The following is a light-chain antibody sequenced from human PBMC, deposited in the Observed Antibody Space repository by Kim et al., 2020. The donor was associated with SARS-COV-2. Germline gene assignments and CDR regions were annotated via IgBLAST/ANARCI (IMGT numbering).Light chain of an antibody. V-gene: IGKV3-20*01. Sequence: SVGERATLSCRARPSVGGSYVAWYQQQRGQAPRLLIYDTSNRATGIPDRFNGSGSGTDFTLTISRLEPEDVAVYSCQQYGVSPWTFGQGTKVDIK. CDR2: DTS. CDR1: PSVGGSY. CDR3: QQYGVSPWT. J-gene: IGKJ1*01.